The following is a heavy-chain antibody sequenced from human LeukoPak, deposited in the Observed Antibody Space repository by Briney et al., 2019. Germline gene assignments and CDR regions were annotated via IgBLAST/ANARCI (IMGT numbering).Heavy chain of an antibody. CDR3: ARGGAAGIYGMDV. J-gene: IGHJ6*02. V-gene: IGHV3-30*02. CDR1: GFTFSSHG. CDR2: ISYDGSNK. Sequence: GGSLRLSCAASGFTFSSHGMHWLRQAPAKGLEWVTFISYDGSNKDYADSVKGRFTISRDNSKNTLYLQVDSLRPEDTAVYYCARGGAAGIYGMDVWAQGAIMTVTS. D-gene: IGHD6-13*01.